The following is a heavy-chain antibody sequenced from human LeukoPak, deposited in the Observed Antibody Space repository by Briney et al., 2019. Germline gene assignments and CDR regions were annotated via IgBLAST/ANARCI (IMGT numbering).Heavy chain of an antibody. CDR2: IWYDGSNK. CDR3: ARDLYYYDSSGSSPLDY. CDR1: GFTFNRFG. Sequence: GRSLRLSCATSGFTFNRFGMHWVRQAPGKGLEWVAVIWYDGSNKYYADSVKGRFTISRDNSKNTLYLQMNSLRAEDTAVYYCARDLYYYDSSGSSPLDYWGQGTLVTVSS. J-gene: IGHJ4*02. D-gene: IGHD3-22*01. V-gene: IGHV3-33*01.